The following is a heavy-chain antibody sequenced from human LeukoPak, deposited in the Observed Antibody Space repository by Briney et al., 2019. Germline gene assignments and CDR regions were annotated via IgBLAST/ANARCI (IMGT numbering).Heavy chain of an antibody. CDR3: AARWGYSYGSNAFDI. CDR1: GYTFTSYG. Sequence: ASVTVSCKASGYTFTSYGISWVRQAPGQGLEWMGWISAYNGNTNYAQKLRGRVTMTTDTSTSTAYMELRSLRSDDTAVFYCAARWGYSYGSNAFDIWGQGTMVTVSS. CDR2: ISAYNGNT. V-gene: IGHV1-18*01. J-gene: IGHJ3*02. D-gene: IGHD5-18*01.